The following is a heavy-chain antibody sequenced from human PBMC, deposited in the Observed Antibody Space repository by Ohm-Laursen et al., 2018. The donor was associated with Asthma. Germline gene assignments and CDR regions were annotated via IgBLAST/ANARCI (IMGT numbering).Heavy chain of an antibody. Sequence: GSSVKVSCKASGGTFSSYAISWVRQAPGQGLEWMGRINPNSGGTNYTQKFRGRVTMTRDTSISTAYMELSRLRSDDTAVYYCARGRVPPRITGTDDAFDIWGQGTMVTVSS. CDR2: INPNSGGT. CDR1: GGTFSSYA. J-gene: IGHJ3*02. CDR3: ARGRVPPRITGTDDAFDI. D-gene: IGHD1-7*01. V-gene: IGHV1-2*06.